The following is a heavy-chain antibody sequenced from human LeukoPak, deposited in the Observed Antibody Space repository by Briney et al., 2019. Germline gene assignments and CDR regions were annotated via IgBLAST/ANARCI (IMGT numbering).Heavy chain of an antibody. Sequence: GGSLRLSCAASGFTFSSYWMSWVRQAPGKGLEWVANIKQDGSEKYYVDSVKGRFTISRDNAKNSLYLQMNSLRAEDTAAYYCARGGRNSFFRFDYWGQGTLVTVSS. J-gene: IGHJ4*02. D-gene: IGHD1-14*01. CDR1: GFTFSSYW. V-gene: IGHV3-7*01. CDR2: IKQDGSEK. CDR3: ARGGRNSFFRFDY.